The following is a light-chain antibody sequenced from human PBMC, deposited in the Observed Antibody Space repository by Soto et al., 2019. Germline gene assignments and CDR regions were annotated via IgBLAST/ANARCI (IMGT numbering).Light chain of an antibody. CDR3: QQYNTYSWT. V-gene: IGKV1-5*01. CDR2: DAS. CDR1: QSVMSW. Sequence: IQVTQSPPTLSASVGDRVTITCRASQSVMSWLAWYQQKPGKAPKLLIYDASSLQSGVPSRFSGSGSGTEFALTISSLQPDDFATYYCQQYNTYSWTFGPGTKVDNK. J-gene: IGKJ1*01.